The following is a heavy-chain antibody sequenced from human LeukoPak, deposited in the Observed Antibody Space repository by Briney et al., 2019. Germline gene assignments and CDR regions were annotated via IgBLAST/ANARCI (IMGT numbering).Heavy chain of an antibody. Sequence: SETLSLTCTVSGGSISSYYWSWIRQPAGKGLEWIGRIYTSGSTNYNPSLKSRVTMSVDTSKNQFSLKLSSVTAADTAVYYCARQRAVRDFWSGPTFFDYWGQGTLVTVSS. CDR1: GGSISSYY. J-gene: IGHJ4*02. D-gene: IGHD3-3*01. CDR2: IYTSGST. CDR3: ARQRAVRDFWSGPTFFDY. V-gene: IGHV4-4*07.